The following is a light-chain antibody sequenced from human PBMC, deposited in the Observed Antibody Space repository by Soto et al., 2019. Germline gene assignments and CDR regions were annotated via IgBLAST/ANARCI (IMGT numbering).Light chain of an antibody. CDR2: GAS. Sequence: EIVMTQSPATLSVSPGERATLSCRASQSVSSNLAWYQQKPGQAPRLLIYGASTRATGIPARFSGSWSGTEFTLTISSLQSEDFAVYYCQQYNNWPPGTITFGQGTRLEIK. CDR1: QSVSSN. J-gene: IGKJ5*01. CDR3: QQYNNWPPGTIT. V-gene: IGKV3-15*01.